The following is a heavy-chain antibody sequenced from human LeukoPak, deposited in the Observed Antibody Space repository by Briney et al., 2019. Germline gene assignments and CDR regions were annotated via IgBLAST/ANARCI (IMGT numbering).Heavy chain of an antibody. Sequence: ASVKVSCKASGYTFTSYYMHWVRQAPGQGLEWMGWINPNSGGTNYAQKFQGRVTMTRDTSISTAYMELSRLRSDDTAVYYCARGVLRFLEWLPQGDYFDYWGQGTLVTVSS. D-gene: IGHD3-3*01. CDR1: GYTFTSYY. V-gene: IGHV1-2*02. CDR3: ARGVLRFLEWLPQGDYFDY. J-gene: IGHJ4*02. CDR2: INPNSGGT.